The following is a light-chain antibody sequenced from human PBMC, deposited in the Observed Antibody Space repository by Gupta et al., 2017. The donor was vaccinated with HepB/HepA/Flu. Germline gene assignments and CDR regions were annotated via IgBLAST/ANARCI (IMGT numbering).Light chain of an antibody. CDR1: RFNIVSCYE. CDR2: GSR. V-gene: IGLV1-40*01. Sequence: QSELTPPPSVSGAPGQRVNISCTSTRFNIVSCYEVHWYQPLPATAPNLLFYGSRSRPSGVPQRFSGSKYDTSAALAITGLQPEDVADYYCQSEHSSRSGCVFGTGTKVTVL. J-gene: IGLJ1*01. CDR3: QSEHSSRSGCV.